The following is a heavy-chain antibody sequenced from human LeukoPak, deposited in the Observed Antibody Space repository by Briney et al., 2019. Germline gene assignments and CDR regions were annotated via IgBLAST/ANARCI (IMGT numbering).Heavy chain of an antibody. CDR1: GFTFSSYW. D-gene: IGHD3-22*01. Sequence: GGSLRLSCVASGFTFSSYWIHWVRQAPGKGLVWVSRINSEGSSTNYADSVKGRFTISRDNAKNTLYLQMNSLRAEDTAVYYCASRAYYDSSGHRNRFDYWGQGTLVTVSS. V-gene: IGHV3-74*01. CDR2: INSEGSST. J-gene: IGHJ4*02. CDR3: ASRAYYDSSGHRNRFDY.